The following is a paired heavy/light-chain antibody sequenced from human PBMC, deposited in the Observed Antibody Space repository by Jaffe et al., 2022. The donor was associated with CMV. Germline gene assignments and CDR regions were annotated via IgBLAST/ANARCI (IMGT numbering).Heavy chain of an antibody. Sequence: EVQLVESGGGLVQPGGSLRLSCAGSGFTLSTYEMNWVRQAPGKGLEWVSYISSSADTIYYADSVKGRFTISRDNAENSVYLQMNSLRVEDTALYHCARGVGGRSWYSGRDGWFDPWGQGTMVTVSS. J-gene: IGHJ5*02. D-gene: IGHD1-26*01. V-gene: IGHV3-48*03. CDR2: ISSSADTI. CDR1: GFTLSTYE. CDR3: ARGVGGRSWYSGRDGWFDP.
Light chain of an antibody. CDR1: QSVSSF. Sequence: EIVMTQSPATLSVSPGERATLSCRASQSVSSFLAWYQQKPGQAPRLLIHGISTRATGVPARFSGSGSGTDFTLTISSLQSEDVAIYYCQQYNNWPPVTFGGGTKVEIK. CDR3: QQYNNWPPVT. J-gene: IGKJ4*01. V-gene: IGKV3-15*01. CDR2: GIS.